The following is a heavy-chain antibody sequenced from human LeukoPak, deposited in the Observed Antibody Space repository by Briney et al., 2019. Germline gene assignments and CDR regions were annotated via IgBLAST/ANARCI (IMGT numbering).Heavy chain of an antibody. CDR2: IYLYGTT. D-gene: IGHD2-2*01. V-gene: IGHV4-4*02. CDR1: IGSISSSKW. Sequence: SETLSLTCSVSIGSISSSKWWSWVRQSQVKGLEWIGEIYLYGTTNYNPSFTSRVTMSVDRSRNQFSLKLTSVTAADTAVYYCARHGGDIVVVPAAIGDAFDIWGQGTMVTVSS. CDR3: ARHGGDIVVVPAAIGDAFDI. J-gene: IGHJ3*02.